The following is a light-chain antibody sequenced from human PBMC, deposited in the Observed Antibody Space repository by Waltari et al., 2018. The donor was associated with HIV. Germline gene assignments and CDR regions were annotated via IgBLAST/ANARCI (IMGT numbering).Light chain of an antibody. V-gene: IGLV1-44*01. CDR3: ASWDDTLGVV. CDR2: SNS. J-gene: IGLJ2*01. CDR1: PSNIGNNS. Sequence: QSVLTQPPSASGTPGQRVPISCSGSPSNIGNNSVNWYQQFPGSAPKLLLYSNSQRPLVVPDRFSGSKSGSSASLAISGPQADDEAHYYCASWDDTLGVVFGGGTTLTVL.